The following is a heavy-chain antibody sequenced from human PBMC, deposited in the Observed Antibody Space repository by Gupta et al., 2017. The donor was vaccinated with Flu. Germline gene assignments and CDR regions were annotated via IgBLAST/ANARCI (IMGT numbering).Heavy chain of an antibody. CDR2: TSHGGNI. J-gene: IGHJ6*03. D-gene: IGHD5-12*01. V-gene: IGHV4-59*08. Sequence: GKGLEWIAYTSHGGNINYNPSLRSRVNMATDTSKSQFSLNLKSVTAADTAVYYCARRYSAYSSSGPYYYFMDVWGKGTTVTVSS. CDR3: ARRYSAYSSSGPYYYFMDV.